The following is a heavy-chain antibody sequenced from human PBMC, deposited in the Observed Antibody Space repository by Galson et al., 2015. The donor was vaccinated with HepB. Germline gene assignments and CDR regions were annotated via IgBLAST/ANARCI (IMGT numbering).Heavy chain of an antibody. CDR2: INSDGSST. Sequence: SLRLSCAASGFTFSSYWMHWVRQAPGKGLVWVSRINSDGSSTSYADSVKGRFTISRDNAKNTLYLQMNSLRAEDTAVYYCARGSRGVIRQKLDYWGQGTLVTVSS. CDR1: GFTFSSYW. CDR3: ARGSRGVIRQKLDY. J-gene: IGHJ4*02. D-gene: IGHD3-16*02. V-gene: IGHV3-74*01.